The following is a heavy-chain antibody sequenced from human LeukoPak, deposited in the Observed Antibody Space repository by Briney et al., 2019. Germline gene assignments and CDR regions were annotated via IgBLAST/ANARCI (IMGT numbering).Heavy chain of an antibody. J-gene: IGHJ5*02. CDR3: ASATIIWGSYRSWLDP. Sequence: ASVKVSCKVIGTTLTRLSIHWVRQPPGKGLEWMGGRDPEYGETIYAQDFQGRITMTQDTSTDTAFLELNRLTSEDTALYYCASATIIWGSYRSWLDPWGQGSLVTVSS. CDR2: RDPEYGET. CDR1: GTTLTRLS. D-gene: IGHD3-16*02. V-gene: IGHV1-24*01.